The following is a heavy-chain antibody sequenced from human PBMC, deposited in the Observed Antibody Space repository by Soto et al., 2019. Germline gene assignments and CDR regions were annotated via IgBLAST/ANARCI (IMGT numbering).Heavy chain of an antibody. CDR1: GGSISSGDYY. V-gene: IGHV4-30-4*01. Sequence: PSETLSLTCTVSGGSISSGDYYWSWIRQPPGKGLEWIGYIYYSGSTYYNPSLKSRVTISVDTSKNQFSLKLSSVTAADTAVYYCARVLYYYDSSGYYGYFDYWGQGTLVTVS. J-gene: IGHJ4*02. CDR3: ARVLYYYDSSGYYGYFDY. CDR2: IYYSGST. D-gene: IGHD3-22*01.